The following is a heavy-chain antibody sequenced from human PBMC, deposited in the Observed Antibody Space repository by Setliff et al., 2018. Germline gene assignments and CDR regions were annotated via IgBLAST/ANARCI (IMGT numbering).Heavy chain of an antibody. D-gene: IGHD6-13*01. J-gene: IGHJ4*02. CDR1: GFTFNNYV. Sequence: GGSLRLSCATSGFTFNNYVMNWVRQAPGKGLEWVSAISRSGDKTYYADSVKGRFIISRDNSDILYLQMNSLRAEDTAVYYCAKEKYSSTWYERKPFDCWGQGTLVTVSS. V-gene: IGHV3-23*01. CDR3: AKEKYSSTWYERKPFDC. CDR2: ISRSGDKT.